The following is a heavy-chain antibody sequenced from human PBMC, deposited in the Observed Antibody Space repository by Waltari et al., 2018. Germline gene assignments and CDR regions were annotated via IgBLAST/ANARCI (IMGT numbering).Heavy chain of an antibody. CDR1: GFPFSTSG. D-gene: IGHD6-19*01. J-gene: IGHJ4*02. CDR2: IRYDGSNK. V-gene: IGHV3-30*02. Sequence: QVQLVESVGGVVQPGGSLSLSCAASGFPFSTSGMHWVRKAPAKGLEGVAFIRYDGSNKYYGDSVKGRFTISRDNSKNTLYLQMNSLRAEDTAVYYCAKALYSSGWYEGVDYWGQGTLVTVSS. CDR3: AKALYSSGWYEGVDY.